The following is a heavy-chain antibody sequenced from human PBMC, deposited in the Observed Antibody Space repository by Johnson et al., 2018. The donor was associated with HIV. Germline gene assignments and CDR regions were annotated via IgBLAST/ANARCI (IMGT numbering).Heavy chain of an antibody. CDR3: ASDLSGSGGSCQGGAFDI. V-gene: IGHV3-53*01. CDR1: GFTASSNY. D-gene: IGHD2-15*01. J-gene: IGHJ3*02. Sequence: VQLVQSGGGLIQPGGSLRLSCAASGFTASSNYMSWFRQAPGKVLVWVFIIYSVGSTYYAYSVKGRFTISRDNSKNTLYLQMNSLRADDTAVYYCASDLSGSGGSCQGGAFDIWGQGTMVSVSS. CDR2: IYSVGST.